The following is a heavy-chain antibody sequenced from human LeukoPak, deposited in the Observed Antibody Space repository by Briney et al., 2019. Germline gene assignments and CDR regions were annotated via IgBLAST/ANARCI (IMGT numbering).Heavy chain of an antibody. Sequence: SETLSLTCTVSGGSVSSGGFHWSWIRQPPGKGLEWIGYIYHIGTTNYNPSLKSRVTISVDTSKNQYSLKLSSVTAADTAVYYCARLRFYGGNSDYWGQGTLVTVSS. V-gene: IGHV4-61*08. J-gene: IGHJ4*02. D-gene: IGHD4-23*01. CDR1: GGSVSSGGFH. CDR3: ARLRFYGGNSDY. CDR2: IYHIGTT.